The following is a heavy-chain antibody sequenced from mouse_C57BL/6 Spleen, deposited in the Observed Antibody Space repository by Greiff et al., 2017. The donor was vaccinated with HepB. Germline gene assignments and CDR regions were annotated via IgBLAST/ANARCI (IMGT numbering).Heavy chain of an antibody. Sequence: QVQLQQSGPELVKPGASVKISCKASGYAFSSSWMNWVKQRPGKGLEWIGRIYPGDGATNYNGKFKGKATLTADKSSSTAYMQLSSLTAEDSAVYFCAGSYFDYWGQGTTLTVSS. D-gene: IGHD1-1*01. V-gene: IGHV1-82*01. CDR3: AGSYFDY. CDR1: GYAFSSSW. J-gene: IGHJ2*01. CDR2: IYPGDGAT.